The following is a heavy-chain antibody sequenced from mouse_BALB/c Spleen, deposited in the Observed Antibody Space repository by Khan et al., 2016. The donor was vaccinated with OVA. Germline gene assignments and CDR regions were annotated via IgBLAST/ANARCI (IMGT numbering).Heavy chain of an antibody. CDR3: ARQPYYHYYIMDY. J-gene: IGHJ4*01. CDR2: IWSDGST. CDR1: GVSLTNYG. D-gene: IGHD2-10*01. Sequence: QVQLQQSGPGLVAPSQSLSIICTISGVSLTNYGVHWVRQPPGKGLEWLVVIWSDGSTTYNSALKSRLSISKDNSKSQVFLKMNSLQTDDTAMYYCARQPYYHYYIMDYWGQGTPVTVSS. V-gene: IGHV2-6-1*01.